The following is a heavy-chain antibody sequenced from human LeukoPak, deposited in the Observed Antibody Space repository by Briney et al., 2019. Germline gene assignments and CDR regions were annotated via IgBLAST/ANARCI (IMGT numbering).Heavy chain of an antibody. Sequence: GGSLRVSCPASGFTLNRYAMSWVRQVPGLGQEWVSAISGSGGSTYYADSVKSRFTISRDNSKNTLYLQMNSLRAEDTAVYYCATTTVVTRYDYYGMDVWGQGTTVTVSS. V-gene: IGHV3-23*01. CDR2: ISGSGGST. J-gene: IGHJ6*02. CDR1: GFTLNRYA. D-gene: IGHD4-23*01. CDR3: ATTTVVTRYDYYGMDV.